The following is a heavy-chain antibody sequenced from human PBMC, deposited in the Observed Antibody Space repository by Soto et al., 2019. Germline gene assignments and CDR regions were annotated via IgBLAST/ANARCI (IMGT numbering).Heavy chain of an antibody. Sequence: QVQLVESGGGVVQPGRSLRLSCAASGFTCSSYAMHWVRQAPGKGLEWVAVISYDGSNKYYADSVKGRFTISRDNSKNTLYLQMNSLRAEDTAVYYCARDQEGYWGQGPLVTVSS. CDR3: ARDQEGY. CDR2: ISYDGSNK. V-gene: IGHV3-30-3*01. J-gene: IGHJ4*02. CDR1: GFTCSSYA.